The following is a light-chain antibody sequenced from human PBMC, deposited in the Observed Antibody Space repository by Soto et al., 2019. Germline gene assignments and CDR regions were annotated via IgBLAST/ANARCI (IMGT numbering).Light chain of an antibody. V-gene: IGKV3-20*01. CDR2: GAS. CDR1: QSVSSSS. CDR3: QQYGGSPLVT. J-gene: IGKJ2*01. Sequence: EIVLTQSPGTLSLSPGERATLSCSASQSVSSSSLAWYQQKPGQAPRLLVYGASSRATGIPDRFSGSGSGTDFTLTISRLEPEDFAVYYCQQYGGSPLVTFGQGTKLEIK.